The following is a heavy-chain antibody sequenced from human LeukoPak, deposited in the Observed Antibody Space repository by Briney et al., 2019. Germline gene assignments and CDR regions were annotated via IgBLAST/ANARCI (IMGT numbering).Heavy chain of an antibody. CDR2: IKSKVDGETT. V-gene: IGHV3-15*01. Sequence: PAGSLRLSCVASRFSFSNTWMNWVRQAPGKGLEWVGRIKSKVDGETTDCAAPMRGRFTISRDDSKNTLYLQMDRLQIEDTALYYCTTRVATTNDNWGQGTLVTVSS. J-gene: IGHJ4*02. D-gene: IGHD5-12*01. CDR3: TTRVATTNDN. CDR1: RFSFSNTW.